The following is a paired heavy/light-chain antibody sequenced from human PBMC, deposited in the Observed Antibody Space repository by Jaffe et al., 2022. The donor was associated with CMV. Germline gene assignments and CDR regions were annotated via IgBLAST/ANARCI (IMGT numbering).Light chain of an antibody. CDR2: DAS. J-gene: IGKJ3*01. V-gene: IGKV3-11*01. CDR3: LQRSYRFS. CDR1: QSVSSY. Sequence: EIVLTQSPATLSLSPGERATLSCRASQSVSSYLAWYQQIPGQAPRLLIYDASNRATGIPARFSGSGSGTDFTLTISSLEPEDFAVYYCLQRSYRFSFGPGTKVEIK.
Heavy chain of an antibody. J-gene: IGHJ5*02. CDR2: IDWDDDK. Sequence: QVTLRESGPALVKPTQTLTLTCTFSGFSLSTAGMCVSWIRQPPGKALEWLARIDWDDDKYYNTSLKTRLTISKDTSKNQVVLTMTDMDPVDTATYYCARIQRYCYSTSSCYASWFDPWGQGTLVTVSS. V-gene: IGHV2-70*15. D-gene: IGHD2-2*01. CDR1: GFSLSTAGMC. CDR3: ARIQRYCYSTSSCYASWFDP.